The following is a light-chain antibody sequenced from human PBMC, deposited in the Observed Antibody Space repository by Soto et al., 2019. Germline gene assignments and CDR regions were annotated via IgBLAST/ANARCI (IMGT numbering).Light chain of an antibody. V-gene: IGKV1-12*01. CDR1: QRISTW. J-gene: IGKJ5*01. CDR2: LAS. CDR3: QQSSSPPIT. Sequence: DIQMTQSPSSVSASVGDSVTITCRASQRISTWLAWYRQMPGKAPETLIYLASSLQSGVPSRFSGSGSGTDFPLTINSLHHEDFATYYCQQSSSPPITFGHGTRVEIK.